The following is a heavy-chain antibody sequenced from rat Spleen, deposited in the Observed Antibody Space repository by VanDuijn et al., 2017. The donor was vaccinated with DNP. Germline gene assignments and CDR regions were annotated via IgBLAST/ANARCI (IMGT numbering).Heavy chain of an antibody. D-gene: IGHD3-8*01. V-gene: IGHV5-7*01. Sequence: EVQLVESGGGLVQPGRSLKLSCAASGLTFSDYNMAWVRQAPKKGLEWVATISNSGANTYYLDSVKDRFTISRGDAKNSLYLHMDSLRSEDTATYYCSSHGPHWGQGTLVTVSS. CDR2: ISNSGANT. CDR3: SSHGPH. CDR1: GLTFSDYN. J-gene: IGHJ3*01.